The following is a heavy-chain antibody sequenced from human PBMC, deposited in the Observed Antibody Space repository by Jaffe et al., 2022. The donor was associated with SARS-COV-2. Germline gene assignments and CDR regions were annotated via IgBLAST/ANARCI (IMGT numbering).Heavy chain of an antibody. Sequence: EVQLVESGGGLVKPGGSLRLSCAASGFTFSSYSMNWVRQAPGKGLEWVSSISSSSSYIYYADSVKGRFTISRDNAKNSLYLQMNSLRAEDTAVYYCARSQWELLRDAFDIWGQGTMVTVSS. J-gene: IGHJ3*02. CDR2: ISSSSSYI. CDR3: ARSQWELLRDAFDI. D-gene: IGHD1-26*01. CDR1: GFTFSSYS. V-gene: IGHV3-21*01.